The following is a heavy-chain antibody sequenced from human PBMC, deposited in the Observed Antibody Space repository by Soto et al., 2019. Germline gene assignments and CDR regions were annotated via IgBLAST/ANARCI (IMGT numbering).Heavy chain of an antibody. J-gene: IGHJ6*02. CDR3: ARGRYCSSTSCRYYYYYGMDV. Sequence: ASVKVSCKASGGTFSSYAISWVRQAPGQGLEWMGWMNPNSGNTGYAQKFQGRVTMTRNTSISTAYMELSSLRSEDTAVYYCARGRYCSSTSCRYYYYYGMDVWGQGTTVTVSS. CDR2: MNPNSGNT. V-gene: IGHV1-8*02. D-gene: IGHD2-2*01. CDR1: GGTFSSYA.